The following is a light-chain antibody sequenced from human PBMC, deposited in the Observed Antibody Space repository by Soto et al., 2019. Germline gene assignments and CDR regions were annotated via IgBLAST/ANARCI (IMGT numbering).Light chain of an antibody. J-gene: IGKJ2*01. CDR1: QSLSSE. V-gene: IGKV3-15*01. Sequence: EIVMTQSPATLSVSPGERATLSCRASQSLSSELAWYQQKPGQPPRLLIYGASTRATGVPARFTGSGSGSDFTLTISGLQSEDFAVYYCQQGHNWPLTFGQVTRLEI. CDR2: GAS. CDR3: QQGHNWPLT.